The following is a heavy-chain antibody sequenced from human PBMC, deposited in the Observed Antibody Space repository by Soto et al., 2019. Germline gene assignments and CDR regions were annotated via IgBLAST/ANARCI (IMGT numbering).Heavy chain of an antibody. J-gene: IGHJ6*02. CDR3: AREVGSGYNYDKDYYYGMDV. D-gene: IGHD5-18*01. Sequence: QVQLVQSGAEVKRPGSSVKVSCKASGTTFSSYAISWVRQAPGQGLEWMGGIIPLFGTANYAQKFQGRATITADESTSTAFMELSGLRSEDTAVYYCAREVGSGYNYDKDYYYGMDVWGQGTTVAVSS. CDR1: GTTFSSYA. CDR2: IIPLFGTA. V-gene: IGHV1-69*12.